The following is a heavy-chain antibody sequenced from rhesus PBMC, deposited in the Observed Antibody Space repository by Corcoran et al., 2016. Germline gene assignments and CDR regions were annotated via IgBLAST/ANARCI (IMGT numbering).Heavy chain of an antibody. CDR2: ISGGSDTT. Sequence: QVQLQESGPGLLKPSETLSLTCAVSGGSVSSSDWWSWIRQPPGKGLAWIGYISGGSDTTHNHPSLKSRVTISTDTSKNQFSLKLSSVTAADTAVYYCAREGFRSRSQSYGLDSWGQGVVVIVSS. J-gene: IGHJ6*01. D-gene: IGHD6-19*01. CDR3: AREGFRSRSQSYGLDS. CDR1: GGSVSSSDW. V-gene: IGHV4-65*01.